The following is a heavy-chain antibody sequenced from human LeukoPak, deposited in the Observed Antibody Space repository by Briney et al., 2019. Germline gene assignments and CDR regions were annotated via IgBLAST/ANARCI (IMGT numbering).Heavy chain of an antibody. D-gene: IGHD2-21*02. J-gene: IGHJ4*02. Sequence: GESLKSSCKGSGYSFTNYWIGWVRQMPGTGLEWMGNIYPGDSDTRYSPSFQGQVTISADKSIGTAYLQWSSLKASDTAMYYCARHTRDSTPLFDYWGQGTLVTVSS. CDR3: ARHTRDSTPLFDY. CDR1: GYSFTNYW. CDR2: IYPGDSDT. V-gene: IGHV5-51*01.